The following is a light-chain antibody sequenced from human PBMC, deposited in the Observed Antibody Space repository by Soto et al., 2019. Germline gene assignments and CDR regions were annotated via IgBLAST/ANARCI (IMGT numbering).Light chain of an antibody. CDR3: QQYGGSPPIT. Sequence: EIVLTQSPGTLSLSPGERATLSCRASQSVYINYLAWYQQKPGQAPRLLIYGESNRATDIPAKFSASGSGPDFTLSISRLEAEDSAVYYCQQYGGSPPITFGQGTRLEIK. V-gene: IGKV3-20*01. J-gene: IGKJ5*01. CDR2: GES. CDR1: QSVYINY.